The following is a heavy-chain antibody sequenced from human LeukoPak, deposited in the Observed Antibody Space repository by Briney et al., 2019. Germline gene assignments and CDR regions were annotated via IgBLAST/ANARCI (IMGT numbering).Heavy chain of an antibody. CDR3: ARDRGYGHAFDI. CDR1: GGSISSGGYY. Sequence: SQTLSLTCTVSGGSISSGGYYWSWIRQPPGKGLEWIGYIYYSGSTNYNPSLKSRVAISVDTSKNQFSLKLTSVTAADTAVYFCARDRGYGHAFDIWGQGTMVTVSS. CDR2: IYYSGST. J-gene: IGHJ3*02. D-gene: IGHD2-15*01. V-gene: IGHV4-61*08.